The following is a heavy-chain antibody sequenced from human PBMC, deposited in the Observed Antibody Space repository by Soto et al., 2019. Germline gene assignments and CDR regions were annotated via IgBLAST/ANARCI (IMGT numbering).Heavy chain of an antibody. CDR1: GVSLNTADTW. J-gene: IGHJ6*02. Sequence: QVQLQESGSGLVKPSQSLSLTCTVSGVSLNTADTWWSWIRQSPGKGLEFIGYYHSGGSTYYDAALSSRVIISADTSNSRFSLKLSSVSVADTAVYFCVRSRQMESGNDYGLDVWGQGTTVTVSS. V-gene: IGHV4-30-4*01. CDR2: YHSGGST. CDR3: VRSRQMESGNDYGLDV. D-gene: IGHD1-1*01.